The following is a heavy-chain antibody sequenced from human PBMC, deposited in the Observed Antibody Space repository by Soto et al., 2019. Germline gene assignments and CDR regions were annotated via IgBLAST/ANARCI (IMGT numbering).Heavy chain of an antibody. V-gene: IGHV1-2*04. CDR1: GYTFTGYY. J-gene: IGHJ6*04. D-gene: IGHD5-12*01. Sequence: GASVKVSCKASGYTFTGYYMHWVRQAPGQGLEWMGWINPNSGGTNYAQKLQGWVTMTRDTSISTAYMELSRLRSDDTAVYYCARDLNPSNIVATSPGYYGMDVWGEGTTVTVSS. CDR3: ARDLNPSNIVATSPGYYGMDV. CDR2: INPNSGGT.